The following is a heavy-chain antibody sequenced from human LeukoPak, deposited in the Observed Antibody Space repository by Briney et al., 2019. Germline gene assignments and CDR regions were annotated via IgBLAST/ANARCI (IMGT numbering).Heavy chain of an antibody. D-gene: IGHD6-13*01. J-gene: IGHJ4*02. CDR1: GFSVSSNH. CDR2: IYSGGST. V-gene: IGHV3-53*01. Sequence: PGGSLRLSCAASGFSVSSNHMSWVRQAPGEGLDWVSFIYSGGSTYYADSVKGRFTISRDNSKNTLYLQMSSLTAEDTALYYCASHSSIWYGFDYWGQGTLVTVSS. CDR3: ASHSSIWYGFDY.